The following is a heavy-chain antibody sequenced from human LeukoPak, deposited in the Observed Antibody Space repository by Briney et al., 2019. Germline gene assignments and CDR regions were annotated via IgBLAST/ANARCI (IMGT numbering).Heavy chain of an antibody. J-gene: IGHJ3*02. CDR3: AREGYSSSWHHDAFDI. Sequence: PGGSLRLSCAASGFTFDDYGMDWVRQAPGKGLEWIGEINHSGSTNYNPSLKSRVTISVDTSKNQFSLKLSSVTAADTAVYYCAREGYSSSWHHDAFDIWGQGTMVTVSS. CDR2: INHSGST. D-gene: IGHD6-13*01. CDR1: GFTFDDYG. V-gene: IGHV4-34*01.